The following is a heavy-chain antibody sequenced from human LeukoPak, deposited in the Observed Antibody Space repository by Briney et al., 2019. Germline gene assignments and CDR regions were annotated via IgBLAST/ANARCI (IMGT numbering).Heavy chain of an antibody. J-gene: IGHJ4*02. V-gene: IGHV3-9*01. CDR3: AKDSQQPVLGLFSPEFDY. D-gene: IGHD6-13*01. CDR1: GFTFDDYA. CDR2: ISWNSGSI. Sequence: PGRSLRLSCAASGFTFDDYAMHWVRQAPGHGLAWVSGISWNSGSIGYADSVKGRFTISRDNAKNSLYLQMNSLRAEDTALYYCAKDSQQPVLGLFSPEFDYWGQGTLVTVSS.